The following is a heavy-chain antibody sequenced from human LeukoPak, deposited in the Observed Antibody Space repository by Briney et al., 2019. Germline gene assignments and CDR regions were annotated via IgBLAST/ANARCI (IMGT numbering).Heavy chain of an antibody. CDR2: VTDSGGVT. V-gene: IGHV3-23*01. CDR3: AKQGILITGRDDDLDI. Sequence: GGSLRLSCAASGFTFSTYAMTWVRQAPGKALEWVSGVTDSGGVTSYADSVKGRFTISRDNSKNTLYLQMNSLRAEDTAAYYCAKQGILITGRDDDLDIWGQGTMVIVSS. CDR1: GFTFSTYA. D-gene: IGHD3-16*01. J-gene: IGHJ3*02.